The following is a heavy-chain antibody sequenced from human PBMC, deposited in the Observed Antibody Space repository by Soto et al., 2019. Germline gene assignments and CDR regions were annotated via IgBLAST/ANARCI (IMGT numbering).Heavy chain of an antibody. J-gene: IGHJ6*02. CDR3: AREYYYDSSGYYAYYGMDV. D-gene: IGHD3-22*01. V-gene: IGHV1-46*01. CDR1: GYTFTSYY. Sequence: ASVKVSCKASGYTFTSYYMHWVRQAPGQRLEWMGTINASNGSTSYSQKFQGRVTMTRDTSTSTVYMELSSLRSEDTAVYYCAREYYYDSSGYYAYYGMDVWGQGTTVTVSS. CDR2: INASNGST.